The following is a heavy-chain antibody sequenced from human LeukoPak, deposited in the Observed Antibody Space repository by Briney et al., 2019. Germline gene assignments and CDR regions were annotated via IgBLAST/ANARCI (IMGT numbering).Heavy chain of an antibody. J-gene: IGHJ4*02. CDR3: AKDDPMGLGVGGPLFEY. Sequence: GGSLRLSCAVSGFTFSSYAMNWVRQAPGRGLEWVSTISGSGSDTYYADSVKGRFTISRDNSKNTLYLQMNSLRADDTAVYYCAKDDPMGLGVGGPLFEYGGRGPRVTVSA. CDR2: ISGSGSDT. V-gene: IGHV3-23*01. D-gene: IGHD2-15*01. CDR1: GFTFSSYA.